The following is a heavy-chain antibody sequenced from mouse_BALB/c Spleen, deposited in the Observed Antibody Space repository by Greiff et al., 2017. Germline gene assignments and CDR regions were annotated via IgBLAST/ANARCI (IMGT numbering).Heavy chain of an antibody. CDR3: TRVDGPYYFDY. CDR1: GFTFSSYT. CDR2: ISSGGSYT. Sequence: EVQVVESGGGLVKPGGSLKLSCAASGFTFSSYTMSWVRQTPEKRLEWVATISSGGSYTYYPDSVKGRFTISRDNAKNTLYLQMSSLKSEDTAMYYCTRVDGPYYFDYWGQGTTLTVSS. D-gene: IGHD2-3*01. V-gene: IGHV5-6-4*01. J-gene: IGHJ2*01.